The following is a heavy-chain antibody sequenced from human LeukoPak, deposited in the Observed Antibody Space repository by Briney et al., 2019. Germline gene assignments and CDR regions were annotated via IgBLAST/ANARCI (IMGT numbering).Heavy chain of an antibody. CDR2: INHSGST. J-gene: IGHJ5*02. D-gene: IGHD6-13*01. CDR1: GGSFSGYY. CDR3: ARFPRIAAAGRGDRWFDP. V-gene: IGHV4-34*01. Sequence: SETLPLTCAVYGGSFSGYYWSWIRQPPGKGLEWIGEINHSGSTNYNPSLKSRVTISVDTSKNQFSLKLSSVTAADTAVYYCARFPRIAAAGRGDRWFDPWGQGTLVTVSS.